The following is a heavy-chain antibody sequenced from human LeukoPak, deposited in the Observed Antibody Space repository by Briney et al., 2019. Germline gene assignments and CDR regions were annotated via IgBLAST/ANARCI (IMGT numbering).Heavy chain of an antibody. CDR3: ATQGDHSGNPEY. CDR1: GYRFTNYW. Sequence: GESLKISCQTSGYRFTNYWIGWVRQVSGKGLEWMAIIYPSDSDSRYSPSFQGQVTISADKSLSTVYLQWSSLKASDSAIYYCATQGDHSGNPEYWGQGTRVTVSP. V-gene: IGHV5-51*01. J-gene: IGHJ4*02. CDR2: IYPSDSDS. D-gene: IGHD4-23*01.